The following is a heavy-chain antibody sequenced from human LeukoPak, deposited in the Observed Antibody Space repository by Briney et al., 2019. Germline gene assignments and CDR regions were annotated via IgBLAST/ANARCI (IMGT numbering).Heavy chain of an antibody. D-gene: IGHD3-3*01. Sequence: ASVKVSCKASGYTFTSYDINWVRRATGQGLEWMGWMNPNSGNTGYAQKFQGRVTMTRNTSISTAYMELSSLRSEDTAVYYCARVPVWSGYYRLSIFWGQGTLVTVSS. CDR3: ARVPVWSGYYRLSIF. CDR1: GYTFTSYD. CDR2: MNPNSGNT. V-gene: IGHV1-8*01. J-gene: IGHJ4*02.